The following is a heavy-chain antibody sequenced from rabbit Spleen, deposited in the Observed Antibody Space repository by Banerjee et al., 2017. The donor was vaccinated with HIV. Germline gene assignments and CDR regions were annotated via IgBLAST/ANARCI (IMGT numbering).Heavy chain of an antibody. CDR1: GFSFSSSDY. V-gene: IGHV1S40*01. J-gene: IGHJ6*01. CDR3: ARDTSSSFSSYGMDL. Sequence: QSLEESGGDQVKPGASLTLTCTASGFSFSSSDYMCWVRQAPGKGLEWIACTAAGGSPFTYYATWAKGRFTCSKASSTTVTLQMTSLTAADTATYFCARDTSSSFSSYGMDLWGPGTLVTVS. D-gene: IGHD1-1*01. CDR2: TAAGGSPFT.